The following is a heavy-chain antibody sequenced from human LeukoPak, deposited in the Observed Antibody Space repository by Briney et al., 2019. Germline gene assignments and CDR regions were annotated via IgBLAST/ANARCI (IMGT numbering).Heavy chain of an antibody. CDR1: GGSFSGYY. Sequence: SETLSLTCAVYGGSFSGYYWSWIRQPPGKGLEWIGEINHSGSTNYNPSLKSRVTISVDTSKNQFSLKLSSVTAADTAIYYCARTYVAYMDVWGKGTTVSVSS. CDR3: ARTYVAYMDV. V-gene: IGHV4-34*01. CDR2: INHSGST. J-gene: IGHJ6*03. D-gene: IGHD3-16*01.